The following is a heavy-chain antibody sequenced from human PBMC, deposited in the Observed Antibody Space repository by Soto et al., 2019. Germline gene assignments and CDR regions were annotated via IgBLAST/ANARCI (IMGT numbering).Heavy chain of an antibody. D-gene: IGHD3-10*01. CDR3: ARVLLWFGGNMGAFDY. Sequence: ASVKVSCKASGYTFTSYGISWVRQAPGQGLEWMGWISAYNGNTNYAQKLQGRVTMTTDTSTSTAYMELRSLRSDDTAVYYCARVLLWFGGNMGAFDYWGQGTLVTVSS. CDR2: ISAYNGNT. J-gene: IGHJ4*02. CDR1: GYTFTSYG. V-gene: IGHV1-18*01.